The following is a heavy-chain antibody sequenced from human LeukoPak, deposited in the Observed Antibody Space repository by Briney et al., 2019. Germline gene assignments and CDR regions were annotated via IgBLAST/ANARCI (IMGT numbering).Heavy chain of an antibody. CDR3: ARDYGYCSSTSCLPTTAEYFQH. V-gene: IGHV1-69*13. D-gene: IGHD2-2*01. J-gene: IGHJ1*01. CDR1: GGTFSSYA. Sequence: GASVKVSCKASGGTFSSYAISWVRQAPGQGLEWMGGIIPIFGTANYAQKFQGRVTITADESTSTAYMELSSLRSEDTAVYYCARDYGYCSSTSCLPTTAEYFQHWGQGTLVTVSS. CDR2: IIPIFGTA.